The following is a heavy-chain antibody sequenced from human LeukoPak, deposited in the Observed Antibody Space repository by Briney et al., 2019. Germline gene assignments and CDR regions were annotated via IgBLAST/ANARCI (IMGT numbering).Heavy chain of an antibody. J-gene: IGHJ4*02. V-gene: IGHV3-23*01. CDR2: IRGSGGST. D-gene: IGHD3-22*01. Sequence: PGGSLRLSCAASGLPFRSYAMSWVRQAPGKGLEWVSAIRGSGGSTYYADSVKGRFTISRDNSKNTLYLQMNSLRAEDTAVYYCAKDLASYDSSGYSFDYWGQGTLVTVSS. CDR1: GLPFRSYA. CDR3: AKDLASYDSSGYSFDY.